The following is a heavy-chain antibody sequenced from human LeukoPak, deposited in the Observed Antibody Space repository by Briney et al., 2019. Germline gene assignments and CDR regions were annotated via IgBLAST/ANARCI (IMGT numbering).Heavy chain of an antibody. CDR2: IYSGDTT. J-gene: IGHJ4*02. CDR3: ARDRGAGLSSSWVDY. Sequence: GGSLRLSCAASKFTVRSNYMSWVRQAPGKGLEWVSVIYSGDTTYYADSVKGRFTVSRDNSKNTLFLQMNSLRAEDTAVYYCARDRGAGLSSSWVDYWGQGTLVTVSS. V-gene: IGHV3-66*01. D-gene: IGHD6-13*01. CDR1: KFTVRSNY.